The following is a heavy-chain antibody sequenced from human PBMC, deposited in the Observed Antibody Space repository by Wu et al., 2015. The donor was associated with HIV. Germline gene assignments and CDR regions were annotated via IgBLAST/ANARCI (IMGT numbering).Heavy chain of an antibody. CDR2: IVPILGTT. V-gene: IGHV1-69*12. J-gene: IGHJ4*02. CDR3: ARELLWGEDF. Sequence: QVQLVQSGAEVKKPGSSVKVSCKASGGTFSRYAISWVRQAPGQGLEWMGGIVPILGTTHFAQKFQGRLTVTADESTRTTYMELSSLRSEDTAVYFCARELLWGEDFWGQGTLVTVSS. D-gene: IGHD3-10*01. CDR1: GGTFSRYA.